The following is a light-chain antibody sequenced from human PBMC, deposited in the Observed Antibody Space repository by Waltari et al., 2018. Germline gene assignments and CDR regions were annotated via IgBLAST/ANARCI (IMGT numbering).Light chain of an antibody. V-gene: IGKV3-15*01. J-gene: IGKJ3*01. CDR2: GAS. Sequence: EIVLPPSPATLSVSPGERATLSCRASHSISNNLAWYQQNPGQAPRLLIYGASARATGIPARFSGSGSGTEFTLTISSLQSEDFAIYYCQQYNNWPPVFTFGPGTKVDF. CDR3: QQYNNWPPVFT. CDR1: HSISNN.